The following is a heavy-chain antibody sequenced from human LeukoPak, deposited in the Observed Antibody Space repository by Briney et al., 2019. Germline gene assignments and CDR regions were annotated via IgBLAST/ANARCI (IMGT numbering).Heavy chain of an antibody. J-gene: IGHJ4*02. CDR3: AMDLCGGDCYSGGGFDS. CDR1: GFIFQDYA. D-gene: IGHD2-21*02. Sequence: GGSLRLSCAASGFIFQDYAMHWVRKAPGKGLELVSGLSWNSDTIDYADSVKGRSTISRDNAKNSVHLQMNSLRVEDTALYYCAMDLCGGDCYSGGGFDSWGQGTLVTVSS. CDR2: LSWNSDTI. V-gene: IGHV3-9*01.